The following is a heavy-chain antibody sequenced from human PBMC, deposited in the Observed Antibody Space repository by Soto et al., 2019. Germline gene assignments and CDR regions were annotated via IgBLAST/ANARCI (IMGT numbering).Heavy chain of an antibody. Sequence: QVQLVQSGAEVKKPGSSVKVSCKASGGTFSSYTISWVRQAPGQGLEWMGRIIPILGIANYAQKFQGRVTITQAKSTSTASMGLSSLRAEDTAVYYWASSQEYSSSWYGWGQGTLLTVSS. V-gene: IGHV1-69*02. CDR3: ASSQEYSSSWYG. CDR1: GGTFSSYT. CDR2: IIPILGIA. J-gene: IGHJ4*02. D-gene: IGHD6-13*01.